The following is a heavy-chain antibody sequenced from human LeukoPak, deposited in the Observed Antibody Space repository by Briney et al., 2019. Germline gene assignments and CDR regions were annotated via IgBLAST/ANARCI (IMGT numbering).Heavy chain of an antibody. Sequence: ASVKVSCKAFGYSFISYAMHWVRQAPGHRLEWMGWINAGNGNTKYSQKFQDKVTITRDTSASTAYMELSSLSSEDTAVYYCARSLQLWSDYWGQGTLVTVSS. CDR3: ARSLQLWSDY. J-gene: IGHJ4*02. V-gene: IGHV1-3*01. CDR1: GYSFISYA. CDR2: INAGNGNT. D-gene: IGHD5-18*01.